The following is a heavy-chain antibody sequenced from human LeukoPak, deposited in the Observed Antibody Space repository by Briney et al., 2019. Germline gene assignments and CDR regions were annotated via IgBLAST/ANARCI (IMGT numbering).Heavy chain of an antibody. D-gene: IGHD3-9*01. CDR1: GYTFTSYA. J-gene: IGHJ4*02. Sequence: ASVKVSCKASGYTFTSYAMHWVRQAPGQGLEWMGWINPNSGGTKYEQKFQGRVTMTRDTSINTAYMELTGLTYDDTAVYYCARGRNYDILTGWGQGTLVTVPS. CDR2: INPNSGGT. V-gene: IGHV1-2*02. CDR3: ARGRNYDILTG.